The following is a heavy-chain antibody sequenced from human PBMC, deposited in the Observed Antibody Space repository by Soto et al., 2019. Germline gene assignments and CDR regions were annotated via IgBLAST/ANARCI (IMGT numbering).Heavy chain of an antibody. CDR2: TYYRSKWYN. Sequence: SQTLSLTCAISGDSVSSNSAAWNWIRQSPSRGLEWLGRTYYRSKWYNDYAVSVKSRITINPDTSKNQFSLQLNSVTPEDTAVYFCAREEYSSSSGNYYYYGVDVWGQGTTVTVSS. CDR1: GDSVSSNSAA. V-gene: IGHV6-1*01. J-gene: IGHJ6*02. CDR3: AREEYSSSSGNYYYYGVDV. D-gene: IGHD6-6*01.